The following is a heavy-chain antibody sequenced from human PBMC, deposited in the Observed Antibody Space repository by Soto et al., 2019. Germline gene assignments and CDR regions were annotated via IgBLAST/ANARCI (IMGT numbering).Heavy chain of an antibody. CDR2: MNPNSGNT. CDR1: GYTFTSYD. CDR3: ARGGGYFSSTSCFPRSYYYYYYMDV. V-gene: IGHV1-8*01. Sequence: ASVKVSCKASGYTFTSYDINWVRQATGQGLEWMGWMNPNSGNTGYAQKFQGRVTMTRNTSISTAYMELSSLRSEDTAVYYCARGGGYFSSTSCFPRSYYYYYYMDVWGKGTTVTVSS. D-gene: IGHD2-2*01. J-gene: IGHJ6*03.